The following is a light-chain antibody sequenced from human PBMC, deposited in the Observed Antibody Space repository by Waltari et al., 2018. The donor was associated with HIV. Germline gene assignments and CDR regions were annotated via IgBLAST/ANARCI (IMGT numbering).Light chain of an antibody. Sequence: DIVLTQSPLSLPVTPGASASLSCRASQSLLRNDGNNYLDWYVQKPGRSPQLLVYLASRRTSGVPERFSGTGSGTNFTLKIGRVEAADVGTYYCLQSLHTPRFSFGPGTRVDI. J-gene: IGKJ3*01. CDR1: QSLLRNDGNNY. CDR3: LQSLHTPRFS. V-gene: IGKV2-28*01. CDR2: LAS.